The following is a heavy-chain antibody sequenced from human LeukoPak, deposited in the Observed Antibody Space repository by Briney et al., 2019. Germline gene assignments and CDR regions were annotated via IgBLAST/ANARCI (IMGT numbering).Heavy chain of an antibody. J-gene: IGHJ5*02. CDR3: ARGYGLGSKSWFDP. D-gene: IGHD3-10*01. CDR1: GGSISSYY. CDR2: IYYSGST. V-gene: IGHV4-59*01. Sequence: SETLSLTCTVSGGSISSYYWSWIRQPPGKGLEWIGYIYYSGSTNYNPSLKSRVTISVDTSKNQFSLKLSSVTAADTAVYYCARGYGLGSKSWFDPWGQGTLVTVSS.